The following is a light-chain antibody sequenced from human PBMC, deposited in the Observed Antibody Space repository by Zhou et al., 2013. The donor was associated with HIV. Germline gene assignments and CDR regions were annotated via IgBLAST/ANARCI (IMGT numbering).Light chain of an antibody. CDR3: QQANSFPWT. CDR2: AAS. CDR1: QSIGVW. V-gene: IGKV1-12*02. J-gene: IGKJ1*01. Sequence: DIQMTQSPSTLSASVGDRVTITCRASQSIGVWLAWYQQSPGRAPKLLIYAASSLQSGVPSRFSGSGSGTEFTLTINSLQPEDFATYYCQQANSFPWTFGQGTKVEVK.